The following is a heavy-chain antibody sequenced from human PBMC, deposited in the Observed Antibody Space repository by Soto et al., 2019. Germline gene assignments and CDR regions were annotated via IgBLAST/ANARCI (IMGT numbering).Heavy chain of an antibody. V-gene: IGHV1-69*04. D-gene: IGHD2-2*01. CDR3: ARDSTWTPGALDFDY. J-gene: IGHJ4*02. CDR1: GGSLYSYT. CDR2: IVPILGMA. Sequence: SVKVCCKSLGGSLYSYTFTWVRQTPGQGLEWMGRIVPILGMANYAQKFQGRVTITADKTTSTAYMELSSLRSEDTAVYYCARDSTWTPGALDFDYRAQGTLVTVSS.